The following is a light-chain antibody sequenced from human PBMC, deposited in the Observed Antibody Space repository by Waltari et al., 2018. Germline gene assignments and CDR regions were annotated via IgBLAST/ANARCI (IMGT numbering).Light chain of an antibody. J-gene: IGKJ4*01. CDR2: AAS. V-gene: IGKV1-16*02. Sequence: DTQMTQSPSALSASVGDRVTITWRASQGISTYLAWYQQKPGKAPRPLLYAASRLQSGVPSKVSGSGSGTEFTLTISSLQPEDFATYYCQQYDTYPLTFGGGTKVEIK. CDR1: QGISTY. CDR3: QQYDTYPLT.